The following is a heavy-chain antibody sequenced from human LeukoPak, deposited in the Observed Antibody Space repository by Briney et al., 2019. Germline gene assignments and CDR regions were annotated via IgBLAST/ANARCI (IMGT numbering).Heavy chain of an antibody. CDR3: ARDPGIQPPLYYFDY. J-gene: IGHJ4*02. CDR2: ISYDGSNK. Sequence: PGRSLRLSCAASGFTFSSYGMHWVSQAPGKGLEWVAVISYDGSNKYYADSVKGRFTISRDNSKNTLYLQMNSLRAEDTAVYYCARDPGIQPPLYYFDYWGQGTLVTVSS. V-gene: IGHV3-30*03. D-gene: IGHD5-18*01. CDR1: GFTFSSYG.